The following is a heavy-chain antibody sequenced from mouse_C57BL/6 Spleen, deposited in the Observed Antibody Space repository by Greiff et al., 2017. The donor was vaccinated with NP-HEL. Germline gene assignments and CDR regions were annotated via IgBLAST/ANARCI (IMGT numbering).Heavy chain of an antibody. J-gene: IGHJ2*01. V-gene: IGHV5-17*01. CDR2: ISSGSSTI. Sequence: DVHLVESGGGLVKPGGSLKLSCAASGFTFSDYGMHWVRQAPEKGLEWVAYISSGSSTIYYADTVKGRFTISRDNAKNTLFLQMTSLRSEDTAMYYCASYYGSRYYFDYWGQGTTLTVSS. CDR3: ASYYGSRYYFDY. CDR1: GFTFSDYG. D-gene: IGHD1-1*01.